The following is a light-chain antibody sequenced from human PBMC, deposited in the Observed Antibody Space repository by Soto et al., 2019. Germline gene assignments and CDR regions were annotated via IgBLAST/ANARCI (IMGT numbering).Light chain of an antibody. J-gene: IGKJ1*01. Sequence: EIVMTQSPATLSVSPGERATLSCRASQSVSSNLAWYQQKPGQAPRLLIYGASTRATGIPARFSGRGSGTEFTLTISSLPSEDFAVYYCQQYNNWPSFGQGTKVDI. CDR2: GAS. CDR1: QSVSSN. CDR3: QQYNNWPS. V-gene: IGKV3-15*01.